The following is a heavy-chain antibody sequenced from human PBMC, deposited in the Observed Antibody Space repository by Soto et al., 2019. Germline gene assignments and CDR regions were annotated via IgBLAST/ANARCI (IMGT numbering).Heavy chain of an antibody. CDR3: AATHPLYTTSRGGSYGMDA. Sequence: GESLKISCKGSGYSFTSYWISWVRQMPGKGLEWMGRIDPSDSYTNYSPSFQGHVTISADMSINTAYLQWSSLKASDTAMYYCAATHPLYTTSRGGSYGMDAWGQGTMVTVSS. CDR2: IDPSDSYT. J-gene: IGHJ6*02. CDR1: GYSFTSYW. D-gene: IGHD2-2*02. V-gene: IGHV5-10-1*01.